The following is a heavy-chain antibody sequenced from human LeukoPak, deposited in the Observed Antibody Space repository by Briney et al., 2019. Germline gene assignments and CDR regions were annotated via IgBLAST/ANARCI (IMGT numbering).Heavy chain of an antibody. V-gene: IGHV3-23*01. CDR2: ISGSGGST. CDR1: GFTFSSYS. D-gene: IGHD5-18*01. J-gene: IGHJ4*02. Sequence: PGGSLRLSCAASGFTFSSYSMNWVRQAPGKGLEWVSAISGSGGSTYYADSVKGRFTISRDNSKNTLYLQMNSLRAEDTAVYYCAKRPERQLWFPYWGQGTLVTVSS. CDR3: AKRPERQLWFPY.